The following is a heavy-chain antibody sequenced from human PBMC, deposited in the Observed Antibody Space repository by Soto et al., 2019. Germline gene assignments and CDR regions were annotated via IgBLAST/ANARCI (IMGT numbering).Heavy chain of an antibody. CDR2: VIVSYDTT. CDR1: XXSFXXXX. Sequence: GGSLRLSCXXXXXSFXXXXXXXVRQLPGKGXXXXXXVIVSYDTTYYADSVKGRFTISRDRSKSTLHLQMNSLTVEDTAVYYCVKCQHYYDRSGISGYFDDWGQGTLVTVSS. V-gene: IGHV3-23*01. J-gene: IGHJ4*02. CDR3: VKCQHYYDRSGISGYFDD. D-gene: IGHD3-22*01.